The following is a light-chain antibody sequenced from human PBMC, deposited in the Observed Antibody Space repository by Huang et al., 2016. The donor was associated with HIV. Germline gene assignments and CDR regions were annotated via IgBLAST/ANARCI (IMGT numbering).Light chain of an antibody. CDR1: QSVSSY. Sequence: EIVLTQSPDTLSLSPGERVTPSCRASQSVSSYLPWYQQKPGQAPRLLIYDASNRATGIPARFSGGGSGTDFTLTISSLEPEEFAVCSCQQHNNCPFGGGTKVEIK. J-gene: IGKJ4*01. V-gene: IGKV3-11*01. CDR2: DAS. CDR3: QQHNNCP.